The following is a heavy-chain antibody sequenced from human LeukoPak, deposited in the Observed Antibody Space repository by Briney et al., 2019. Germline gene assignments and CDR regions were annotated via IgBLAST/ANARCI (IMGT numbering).Heavy chain of an antibody. J-gene: IGHJ6*02. Sequence: GASVKVSCKASGYTFTSCDINWVRQATGQGLEWMGWMNPNSGNTGYAQKFQGRVTMTRNTSISTAYMELSSLRFEDTAVYYCTIIVREMRFLEWLLRNYYYYGMDVWGQGTTVTVSS. V-gene: IGHV1-8*01. CDR1: GYTFTSCD. D-gene: IGHD3-3*01. CDR2: MNPNSGNT. CDR3: TIIVREMRFLEWLLRNYYYYGMDV.